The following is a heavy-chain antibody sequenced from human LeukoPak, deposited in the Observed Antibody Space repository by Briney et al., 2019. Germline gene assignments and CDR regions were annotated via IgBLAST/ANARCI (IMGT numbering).Heavy chain of an antibody. V-gene: IGHV3-74*01. J-gene: IGHJ4*02. Sequence: GGSLRLSCAASGFTFINYWMHWVRQAPGKGLVWVSRINSDESSTTYADSVKGRFTISRDNAKNTLYLQMNSLRAEDTAVYYCAKEITYYYDSSGFDYWGQGTLVTVSS. CDR2: INSDESST. D-gene: IGHD3-22*01. CDR3: AKEITYYYDSSGFDY. CDR1: GFTFINYW.